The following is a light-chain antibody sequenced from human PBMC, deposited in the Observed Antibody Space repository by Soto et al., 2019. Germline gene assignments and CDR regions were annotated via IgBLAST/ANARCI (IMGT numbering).Light chain of an antibody. V-gene: IGLV1-51*01. CDR3: GTWDSGLSAV. Sequence: QSVLTQPPSVSAAPGQKVTISCSGSTSNIGSNYVSWNQHLPGTAPKLLIIDNNKRPSGIPDRFSGSQSGTSATLGITGLQAGDEADYYCGTWDSGLSAVFGGGTKLTVL. J-gene: IGLJ2*01. CDR2: DNN. CDR1: TSNIGSNY.